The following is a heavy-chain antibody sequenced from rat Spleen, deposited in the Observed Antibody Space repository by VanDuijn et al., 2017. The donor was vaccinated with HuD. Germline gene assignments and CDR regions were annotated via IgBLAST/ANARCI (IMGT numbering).Heavy chain of an antibody. CDR3: TRDRILRSTGFDY. V-gene: IGHV5-22*01. CDR2: ISYDGGST. J-gene: IGHJ2*01. CDR1: GFTFSDYY. D-gene: IGHD1-6*01. Sequence: EVQLVESGGGLVQPGRSLKLSCAASGFTFSDYYMAWVRQGPKKGLEWVASISYDGGSTYYPDSVKGRFTISRDNAKSTLYRQMNSLRSEDTATYYCTRDRILRSTGFDYWGQGVMVTVSS.